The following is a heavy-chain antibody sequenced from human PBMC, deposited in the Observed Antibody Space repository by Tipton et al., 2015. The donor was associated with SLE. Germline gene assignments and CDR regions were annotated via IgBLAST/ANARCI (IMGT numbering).Heavy chain of an antibody. CDR2: IDHSGVT. Sequence: TLSLTCTVSGTSISPYYWTWIRQPPGKGLEWIGDIDHSGVTHYNPSLKSRVTISRDTSGNHFSLNLNSVTATDTAVYYCARAEFSSNWYMYWHFDLWGRGTLVTVSS. D-gene: IGHD6-13*01. CDR1: GTSISPYY. CDR3: ARAEFSSNWYMYWHFDL. J-gene: IGHJ2*01. V-gene: IGHV4-34*01.